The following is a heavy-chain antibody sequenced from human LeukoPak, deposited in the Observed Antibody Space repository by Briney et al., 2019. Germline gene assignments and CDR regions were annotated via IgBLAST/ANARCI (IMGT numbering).Heavy chain of an antibody. CDR3: ASLRGAMIVVVIT. D-gene: IGHD3-22*01. CDR2: IYYSGST. V-gene: IGHV4-39*01. CDR1: GGSISSSSYY. J-gene: IGHJ5*02. Sequence: PSETLSLTCTVSGGSISSSSYYWGWIRQPPGKGLEWIGSIYYSGSTYYNPSLKSRVTTSVDTSKNQFSLKLSSVTAADTAVYYCASLRGAMIVVVITWGQGTLVTVSS.